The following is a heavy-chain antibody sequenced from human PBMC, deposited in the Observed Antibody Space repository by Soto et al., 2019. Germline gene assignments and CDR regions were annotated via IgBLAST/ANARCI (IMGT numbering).Heavy chain of an antibody. J-gene: IGHJ4*02. Sequence: PSETLSLTCTVSGGSISSSSYYWGWIRQPPGKGLEWIGSIYYSGSTYYNPSLKSRVTISVDTSKNQFSLKLSSVTAADTAVYYCASLHPMYSFDYWGQGTLVTSPQ. V-gene: IGHV4-39*01. D-gene: IGHD4-4*01. CDR2: IYYSGST. CDR1: GGSISSSSYY. CDR3: ASLHPMYSFDY.